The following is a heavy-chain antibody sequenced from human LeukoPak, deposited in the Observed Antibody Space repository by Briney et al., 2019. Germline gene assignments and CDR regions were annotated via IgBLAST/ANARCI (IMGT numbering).Heavy chain of an antibody. V-gene: IGHV4-4*07. CDR1: GDSISSYY. J-gene: IGHJ6*03. Sequence: SETLSLTCTVSGDSISSYYWNWIRQPAGKGLEWIGRFHSSGSSNYNPSLKSRLTMSIDTSKNQFSLKLTSVTAADTAVYYCARDRAHHGLETYGDDFYYMDVWGKGTTVTVSS. D-gene: IGHD3-10*01. CDR2: FHSSGSS. CDR3: ARDRAHHGLETYGDDFYYMDV.